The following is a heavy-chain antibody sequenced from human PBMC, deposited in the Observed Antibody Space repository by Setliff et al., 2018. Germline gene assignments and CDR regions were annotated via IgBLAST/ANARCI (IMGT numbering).Heavy chain of an antibody. J-gene: IGHJ5*02. V-gene: IGHV5-51*01. CDR3: ARHPYYYGSGTYLDNNNRWFDP. CDR2: IYPGDSIT. Sequence: GESPQISCKGSGYSFSTCWIGWVRQMPGKGLEWMGIIYPGDSITRYSPSFQGQVTISVDKSINTAYLQWSSLRASDTAIYYCARHPYYYGSGTYLDNNNRWFDPWGQGTLVTVSS. D-gene: IGHD3-10*01. CDR1: GYSFSTCW.